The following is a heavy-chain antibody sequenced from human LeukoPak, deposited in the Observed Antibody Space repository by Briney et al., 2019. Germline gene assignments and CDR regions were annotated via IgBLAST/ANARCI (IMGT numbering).Heavy chain of an antibody. Sequence: GGSLRLSSAASGFTFSSYGMHWVRQTPGMGLEWVAVISYDGSNKYYADSVKGRFTISRDNSKNTLYLQMNSLRAEDTAVYYCAKDDFGDSGDDFEIWGQGTMVTVSS. CDR1: GFTFSSYG. V-gene: IGHV3-30*18. D-gene: IGHD4-17*01. J-gene: IGHJ3*02. CDR2: ISYDGSNK. CDR3: AKDDFGDSGDDFEI.